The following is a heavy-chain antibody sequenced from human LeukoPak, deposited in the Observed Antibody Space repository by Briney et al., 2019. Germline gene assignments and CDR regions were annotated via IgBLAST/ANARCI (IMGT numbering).Heavy chain of an antibody. V-gene: IGHV3-21*01. CDR3: ARDTKASITMVRLYYYYGMDV. CDR1: GFTFSSYS. D-gene: IGHD3-10*01. J-gene: IGHJ6*02. Sequence: GGSPTLSCAASGFTFSSYSMNWVRQAPGKGLEWVSSISSSSSYIYYADSVKGRFTISRDNAKNSLYLQMNSLRAEDTAVYYCARDTKASITMVRLYYYYGMDVWGQGTTVTVSS. CDR2: ISSSSSYI.